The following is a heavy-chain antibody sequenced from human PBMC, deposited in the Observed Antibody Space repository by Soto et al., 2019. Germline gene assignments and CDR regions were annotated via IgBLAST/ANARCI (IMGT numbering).Heavy chain of an antibody. CDR3: ARTTGWPGFDF. CDR1: GASVSSYY. V-gene: IGHV4-59*02. CDR2: IYNGGRT. Sequence: QVQLQESGPGLVKTSETMSLTCTASGASVSSYYWSWIRQPPGKGLEWIGHIYNGGRTNYNPSLKCRVIISVDMSNNQFSLKLTSVTAADTAVYYCARTTGWPGFDFWGQGALVTVSS. J-gene: IGHJ4*02. D-gene: IGHD6-19*01.